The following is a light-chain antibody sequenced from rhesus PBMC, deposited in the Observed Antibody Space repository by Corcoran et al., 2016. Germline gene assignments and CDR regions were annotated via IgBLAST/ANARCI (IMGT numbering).Light chain of an antibody. CDR2: RAT. Sequence: DIQMTQSPSSLSASVGDTVTVTCRASESISSWLAWYQQKPGKAPKLLTYRATSLKNGVPSRFNASRSGTDFPLPISGLQSEDFATYYCQQYTISPWTFGQGTKVEIK. V-gene: IGKV1-22*01. CDR3: QQYTISPWT. J-gene: IGKJ1*01. CDR1: ESISSW.